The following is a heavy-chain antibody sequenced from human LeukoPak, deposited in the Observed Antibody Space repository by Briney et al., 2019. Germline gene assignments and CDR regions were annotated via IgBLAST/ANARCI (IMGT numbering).Heavy chain of an antibody. CDR1: GGTFSSYA. Sequence: SVKVSCKASGGTFSSYAISWVRQAPGQGLEWMGGIIPIFGTANYAQKFQGRVTITADESTSTAYMELSSLRSEDTAVYYCASSHPQAGIVVVPAAMGYWGQGTLVTVSS. CDR3: ASSHPQAGIVVVPAAMGY. CDR2: IIPIFGTA. J-gene: IGHJ4*02. D-gene: IGHD2-2*01. V-gene: IGHV1-69*13.